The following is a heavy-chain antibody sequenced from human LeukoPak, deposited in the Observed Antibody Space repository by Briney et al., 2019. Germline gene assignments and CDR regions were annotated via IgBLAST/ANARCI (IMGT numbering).Heavy chain of an antibody. V-gene: IGHV1-2*02. Sequence: ASVKVSCKASGYTFSGFYMHWVRQAPGQGLEWMGWINHNSGATNYAQKFQGRVTMTGDPSINTVYVELSRLRSDDTAVYYCARPQVWYGVKGGMDVWGQGTTVTVSS. J-gene: IGHJ6*02. CDR1: GYTFSGFY. CDR3: ARPQVWYGVKGGMDV. D-gene: IGHD6-13*01. CDR2: INHNSGAT.